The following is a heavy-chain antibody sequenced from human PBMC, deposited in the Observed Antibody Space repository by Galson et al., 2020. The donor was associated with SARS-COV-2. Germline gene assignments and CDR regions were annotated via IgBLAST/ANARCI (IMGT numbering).Heavy chain of an antibody. Sequence: ASVKVSCKASGYTFNKYDMHWVRQAPGQGLEWMASTNTGNGNTKYSQKFQGGITITRDTSATTVYMELRSLRFEDTAIYYCAKEGDSGYDLDYWGQGTLVAVSS. CDR1: GYTFNKYD. J-gene: IGHJ4*02. CDR2: TNTGNGNT. V-gene: IGHV1-3*04. CDR3: AKEGDSGYDLDY. D-gene: IGHD5-12*01.